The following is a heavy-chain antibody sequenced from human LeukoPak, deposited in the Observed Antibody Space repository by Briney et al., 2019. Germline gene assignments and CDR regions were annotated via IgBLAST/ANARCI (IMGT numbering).Heavy chain of an antibody. CDR3: AKVFGRYFDNYGMDV. Sequence: GRSLRLSCAASKFTFNTYAMHWVRQAPGKGLEWVSLISYDGSNTYYADSVRGRFTISRDNSKNTLFLQMNSLRAEDTAVYYCAKVFGRYFDNYGMDVWGQGTTVTVSS. CDR2: ISYDGSNT. CDR1: KFTFNTYA. J-gene: IGHJ6*02. V-gene: IGHV3-30*04. D-gene: IGHD3-9*01.